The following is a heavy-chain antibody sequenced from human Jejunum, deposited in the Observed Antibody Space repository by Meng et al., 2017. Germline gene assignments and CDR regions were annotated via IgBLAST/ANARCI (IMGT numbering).Heavy chain of an antibody. D-gene: IGHD5-12*01. Sequence: QGELQESGPGLVKPSGTLSLTGAVSGGSISDSNWWSWVRQPPGKGLEWIGEIYHTGSTNYNPSLKSRVTMSLDKSKNQFFLDLTSVTAADTAVYYCARDLLGPAIAASGYFDPWGQGTLVTVSS. CDR3: ARDLLGPAIAASGYFDP. J-gene: IGHJ5*02. V-gene: IGHV4-4*02. CDR2: IYHTGST. CDR1: GGSISDSNW.